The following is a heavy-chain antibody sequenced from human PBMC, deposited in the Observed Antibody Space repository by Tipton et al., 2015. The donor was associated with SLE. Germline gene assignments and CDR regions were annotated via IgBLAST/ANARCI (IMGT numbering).Heavy chain of an antibody. CDR1: GFTFSSYA. V-gene: IGHV3-30*04. D-gene: IGHD6-6*01. Sequence: SLRLSCAASGFTFSSYAMHWVRQAPGKGLEWVAVISYDGTNKYYADSVKGRFTISRDNSKNTLYLQMNSLRDEDTAVYFCARVSTHFSSSPLFDYWGQGTLVTVSS. J-gene: IGHJ4*02. CDR3: ARVSTHFSSSPLFDY. CDR2: ISYDGTNK.